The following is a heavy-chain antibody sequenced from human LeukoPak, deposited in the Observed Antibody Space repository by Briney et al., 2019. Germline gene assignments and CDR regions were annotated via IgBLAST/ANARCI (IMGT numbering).Heavy chain of an antibody. J-gene: IGHJ4*02. CDR1: GYTFTSYG. V-gene: IGHV1-2*04. Sequence: ASVKVSCKASGYTFTSYGISWVRQAPGQGLEWMGWINPNSGGTNYAQKFQGWVTMTRDTSISTAYMELSRLRSDDTAVYYCARHYYDSSGYYYFDYWGQGTLVTVSS. D-gene: IGHD3-22*01. CDR3: ARHYYDSSGYYYFDY. CDR2: INPNSGGT.